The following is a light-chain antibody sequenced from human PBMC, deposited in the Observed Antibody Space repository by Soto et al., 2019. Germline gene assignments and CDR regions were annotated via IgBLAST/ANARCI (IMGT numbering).Light chain of an antibody. J-gene: IGKJ4*01. V-gene: IGKV3D-15*01. Sequence: EIVMTQSPATLSVSPGERATLSCRASQSVGSNLAWYQQKPGQAPSLLIYAASTRAAVIPARFSGSGSGTEFTLPISSLQSEDFAVYYCQQYYNWPQLTFGGGTKVEIK. CDR3: QQYYNWPQLT. CDR1: QSVGSN. CDR2: AAS.